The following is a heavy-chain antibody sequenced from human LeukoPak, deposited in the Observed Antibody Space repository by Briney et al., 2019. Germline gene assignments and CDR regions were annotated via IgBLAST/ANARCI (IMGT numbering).Heavy chain of an antibody. CDR1: GGSISSSSYY. D-gene: IGHD4-23*01. Sequence: SETLSLTCTVSGGSISSSSYYWGWIRQPPGKGLEWIGSIYYSGSTYYNLSLKSRVTISVDTSKNQFSLKLSSVTAADTAVYYCARLTVEGYYYYGMDVWGQGTTVTVSS. CDR3: ARLTVEGYYYYGMDV. V-gene: IGHV4-39*01. CDR2: IYYSGST. J-gene: IGHJ6*02.